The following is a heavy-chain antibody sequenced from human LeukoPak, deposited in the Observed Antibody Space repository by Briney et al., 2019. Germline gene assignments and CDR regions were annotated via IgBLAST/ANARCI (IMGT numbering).Heavy chain of an antibody. CDR2: IYTSGST. J-gene: IGHJ5*02. D-gene: IGHD3-10*01. Sequence: PSETLSLTCTVSGGSISSYYWSWIRQPAGKGLEWIGRIYTSGSTNYNPPLKSRVTMSVDTSKNQFSLKLSSVTAADTAVYYCARGHYGGSGSYYNRRLGFDPWGQGTLVTVSS. V-gene: IGHV4-4*07. CDR3: ARGHYGGSGSYYNRRLGFDP. CDR1: GGSISSYY.